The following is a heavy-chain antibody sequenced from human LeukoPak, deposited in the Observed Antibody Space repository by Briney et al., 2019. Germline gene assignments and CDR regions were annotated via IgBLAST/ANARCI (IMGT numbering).Heavy chain of an antibody. Sequence: SQTLSLTCTVSGVSISSGGYYWSWIRQHPGKGLEWIGYIYYSGSTYYNPSLRSRVTISADTSKKQFSLKLRSVTAADTAVYYCARHTADYYYYGMDVWGQGTTVTVSS. CDR2: IYYSGST. D-gene: IGHD2-2*02. V-gene: IGHV4-31*03. CDR1: GVSISSGGYY. CDR3: ARHTADYYYYGMDV. J-gene: IGHJ6*02.